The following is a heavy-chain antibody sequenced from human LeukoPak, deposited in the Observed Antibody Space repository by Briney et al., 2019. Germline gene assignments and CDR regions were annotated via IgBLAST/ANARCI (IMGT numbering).Heavy chain of an antibody. CDR3: ARTYCGADCYHPFDY. J-gene: IGHJ4*01. Sequence: SQTLSLTCAISGDSVSSNSAAWNWVRQSPSRGLEWLGRTYYRSKWYNDYAVSVRSRITINPDTSRNQFSLQLNSVTPEDTAVYYCARTYCGADCYHPFDYWGHGTLVTVSS. D-gene: IGHD2-21*02. V-gene: IGHV6-1*01. CDR2: TYYRSKWYN. CDR1: GDSVSSNSAA.